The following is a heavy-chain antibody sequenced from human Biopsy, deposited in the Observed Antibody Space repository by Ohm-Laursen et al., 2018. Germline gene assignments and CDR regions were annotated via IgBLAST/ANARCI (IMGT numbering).Heavy chain of an antibody. J-gene: IGHJ3*02. CDR2: VYYNGNT. Sequence: GTLSLTCAVTYGSISGHFWSWIRQAPGKGLEWIGYVYYNGNTSYSPSLKSRATISLDTSKDRFSLKLTSVTAADTAVYYCARRIGSSWEWALDIWGRGTMVTVSS. V-gene: IGHV4-59*08. CDR1: YGSISGHF. D-gene: IGHD6-13*01. CDR3: ARRIGSSWEWALDI.